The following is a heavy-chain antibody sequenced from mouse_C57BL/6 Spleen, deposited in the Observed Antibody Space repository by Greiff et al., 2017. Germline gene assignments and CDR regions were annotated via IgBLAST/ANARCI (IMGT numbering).Heavy chain of an antibody. J-gene: IGHJ3*01. D-gene: IGHD2-1*01. Sequence: VQLQQSGAELVKPGASVKLSCKASGYAFTSYWMHWVKQRPGQGLEWIGQIYPGDGDTTYNEKFKGKATLTADTSSSTAYMQLRLLTSEDSAVYFCACYGNNEFAYWGQGTPVTVSA. CDR2: IYPGDGDT. CDR3: ACYGNNEFAY. V-gene: IGHV1-80*01. CDR1: GYAFTSYW.